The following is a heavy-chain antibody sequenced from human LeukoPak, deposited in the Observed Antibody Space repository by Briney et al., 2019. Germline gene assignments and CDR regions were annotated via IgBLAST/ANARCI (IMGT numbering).Heavy chain of an antibody. CDR2: INHSGST. J-gene: IGHJ4*02. CDR1: GGSFSGYY. Sequence: SETLSLTCAVYGGSFSGYYWSWIRQPPGKGLEWIGEINHSGSTNYNPSLKSRVTISVDTSKNQFSLKLSSVTAADTAVYYCARGLVGATNYWGQGTLVTVSS. V-gene: IGHV4-34*01. CDR3: ARGLVGATNY. D-gene: IGHD1-26*01.